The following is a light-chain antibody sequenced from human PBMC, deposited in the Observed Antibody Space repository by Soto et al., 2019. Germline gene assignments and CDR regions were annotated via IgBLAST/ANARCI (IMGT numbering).Light chain of an antibody. Sequence: QSALTQPASVSGSPGQSITISCTGTSSDIGTYIYVSWYLQHPGKAPKLLIYEVGNRPSGASNRFSGSKSGNTASLTISGLQAEDEADYYCSSYTSSNSVVFGGGTKVTVL. V-gene: IGLV2-14*01. CDR3: SSYTSSNSVV. J-gene: IGLJ2*01. CDR1: SSDIGTYIY. CDR2: EVG.